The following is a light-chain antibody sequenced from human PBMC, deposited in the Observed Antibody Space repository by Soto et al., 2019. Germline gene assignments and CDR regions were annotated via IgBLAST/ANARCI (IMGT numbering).Light chain of an antibody. J-gene: IGKJ5*01. Sequence: EIVMTQSPATLSVSPVEIATLSCRASQSVSSNLAWYQQKPGQAPRLLIYGASTRATGIPARFSGSGSGTEFTLTISSLQSEDSAVYYCQQYHNWPPITFGQGTRREIK. CDR2: GAS. V-gene: IGKV3-15*01. CDR3: QQYHNWPPIT. CDR1: QSVSSN.